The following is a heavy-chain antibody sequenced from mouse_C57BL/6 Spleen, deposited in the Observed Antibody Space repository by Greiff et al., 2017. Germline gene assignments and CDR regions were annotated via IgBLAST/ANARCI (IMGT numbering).Heavy chain of an antibody. J-gene: IGHJ1*03. V-gene: IGHV5-17*01. CDR3: ARGLGLHWYFDV. Sequence: EVKLQESGGGLVKPGGSLKLSCAASGFTFSDYGMHWVRQAPEKGLEWVAYISSGSSTIYYADTVKGRFTISRDNAKNTLFLQMTSLRSEDTAMYYCARGLGLHWYFDVWGTGTTVTVSS. CDR1: GFTFSDYG. CDR2: ISSGSSTI. D-gene: IGHD4-1*01.